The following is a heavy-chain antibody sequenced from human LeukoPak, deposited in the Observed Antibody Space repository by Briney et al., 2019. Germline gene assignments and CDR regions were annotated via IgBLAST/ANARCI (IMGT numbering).Heavy chain of an antibody. D-gene: IGHD2-2*02. CDR2: IYPGDSDT. V-gene: IGHV5-51*01. J-gene: IGHJ2*01. CDR1: GYHFTSYW. CDR3: ARGRYCSSTRCYKGYFDL. Sequence: GGALQISCKGSGYHFTSYWIGWGRQMPGKGLEWMGIIYPGDSDTRYSPSFQGQVTISADKSISTAYLQWSSLKASDTAMYYYARGRYCSSTRCYKGYFDLWGRGTLVTVSS.